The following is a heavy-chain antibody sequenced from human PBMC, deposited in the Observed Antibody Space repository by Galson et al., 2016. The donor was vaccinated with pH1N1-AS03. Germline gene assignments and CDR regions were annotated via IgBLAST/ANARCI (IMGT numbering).Heavy chain of an antibody. V-gene: IGHV1-24*01. CDR3: ATDYDY. CDR2: FDREDGEA. CDR1: GLSLSELS. J-gene: IGHJ4*02. Sequence: SVKVSCKVSGLSLSELSMHWVRQAPGKGLEWMGCFDREDGEAIYAQKFQGRLTVTEDRSTDTAYMALSSLRPDDTATYYCATDYDYWGQGTLVTVSS.